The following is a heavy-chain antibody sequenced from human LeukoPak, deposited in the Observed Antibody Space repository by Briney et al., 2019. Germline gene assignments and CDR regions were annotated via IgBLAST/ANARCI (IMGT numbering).Heavy chain of an antibody. J-gene: IGHJ4*02. D-gene: IGHD3-16*02. V-gene: IGHV4-39*07. Sequence: PSETLSLTCTVSGGSISSSSYYWGWVRQPPGKGLEWIVSIYYSGSTYYNPSLKSRVTISVDTSKNQFSLKLSSVTAADTAVYYCARDWTYVWGSYRYTAGSLSGFDYWGQGTLVTVSS. CDR1: GGSISSSSYY. CDR3: ARDWTYVWGSYRYTAGSLSGFDY. CDR2: IYYSGST.